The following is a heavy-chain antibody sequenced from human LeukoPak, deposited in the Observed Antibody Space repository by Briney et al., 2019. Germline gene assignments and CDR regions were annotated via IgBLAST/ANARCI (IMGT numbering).Heavy chain of an antibody. Sequence: GGSLRLSCAASGFTFSRYWMSWVRQAPGKGLEWVSSINKDGSEKFHADSATGRFTISRDNAKNSLFLQMNTLGAEDAAVYYCARTYDRSTYGIHYFDPWGQGTLVTVSS. CDR1: GFTFSRYW. V-gene: IGHV3-7*01. J-gene: IGHJ5*02. CDR3: ARTYDRSTYGIHYFDP. D-gene: IGHD3-22*01. CDR2: INKDGSEK.